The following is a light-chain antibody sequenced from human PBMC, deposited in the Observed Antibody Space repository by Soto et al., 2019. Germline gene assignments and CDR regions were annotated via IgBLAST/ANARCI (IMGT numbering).Light chain of an antibody. V-gene: IGLV2-23*02. CDR3: CSYAGSPWV. J-gene: IGLJ1*01. CDR2: EVS. Sequence: QSALTQPASVSGSPGQSITISCTGTSSDVGSYNLVSWYQQHPGKAPKLMIYEVSKRPSGVSNRFSGSKYGSTASLTISGLQAEDEADYYCCSYAGSPWVFGTGTKLPVL. CDR1: SSDVGSYNL.